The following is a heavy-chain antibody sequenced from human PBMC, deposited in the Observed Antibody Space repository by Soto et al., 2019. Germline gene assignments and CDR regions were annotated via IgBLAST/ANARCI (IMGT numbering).Heavy chain of an antibody. D-gene: IGHD3-10*01. CDR3: ARRLARGVIGWFDP. J-gene: IGHJ5*02. CDR2: LYYTGRT. CDR1: GGSISSGTYY. V-gene: IGHV4-39*02. Sequence: KPSETLSLTCTVSGGSISSGTYYWGWIRQPPGKGLEWIGSLYYTGRTYYSPSLKSRVTISVDTSKNHFSLNLTSVTAADTAVYYCARRLARGVIGWFDPWGQGTLVTVSS.